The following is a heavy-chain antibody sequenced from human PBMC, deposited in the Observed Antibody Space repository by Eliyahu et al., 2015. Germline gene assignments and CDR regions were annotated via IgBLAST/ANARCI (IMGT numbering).Heavy chain of an antibody. CDR1: GXSISRXPYY. J-gene: IGHJ4*02. Sequence: QLQLQESGPGLVKPSETLSLTCTVXGXSISRXPYYWGWIRQPPGKGLXWMGSIYYTGTTYYSPSLKSRITMSVDTSKNQFSLKLSSVTAADTAVYYCARPYDSGSYSVPGYFDFWGQGTLVTVSS. V-gene: IGHV4-39*01. D-gene: IGHD3-10*01. CDR2: IYYTGTT. CDR3: ARPYDSGSYSVPGYFDF.